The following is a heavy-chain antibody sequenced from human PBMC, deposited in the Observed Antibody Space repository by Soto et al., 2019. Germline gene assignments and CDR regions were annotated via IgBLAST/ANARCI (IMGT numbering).Heavy chain of an antibody. V-gene: IGHV1-18*01. Sequence: ASVKVSCKASGYTFTNYAISWVRQAPGQGLEWMGWIRAYNGNTSHAQKLQGRVTMTTDTSTSTAYMELRSLRSDDTAVYYCARRFCRGSRRDYFDYWGQGTLVTVSS. CDR3: ARRFCRGSRRDYFDY. CDR1: GYTFTNYA. D-gene: IGHD3-3*01. CDR2: IRAYNGNT. J-gene: IGHJ4*02.